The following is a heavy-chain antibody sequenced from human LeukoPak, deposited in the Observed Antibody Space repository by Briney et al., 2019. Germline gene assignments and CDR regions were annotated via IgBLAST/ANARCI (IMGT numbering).Heavy chain of an antibody. CDR1: GYTFTSYY. V-gene: IGHV1-46*01. J-gene: IGHJ5*02. CDR2: INPSGDPT. CDR3: ARSTLFPTPGLGWFDP. D-gene: IGHD3-10*01. Sequence: ASVKVSCKASGYTFTSYYMHWVRQAPGQGLEWVGIINPSGDPTTYAQKFQGRVTTTSDMSTSTVYMELSSLRSEDTAVYYCARSTLFPTPGLGWFDPWGQGTLVTVSS.